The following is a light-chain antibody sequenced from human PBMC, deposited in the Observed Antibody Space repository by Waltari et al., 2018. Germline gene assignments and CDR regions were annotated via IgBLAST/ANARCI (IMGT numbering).Light chain of an antibody. CDR1: ALTNKY. CDR2: EDT. Sequence: SSDLARPPSVSVSPGQTARITCAGDALTNKYAYWYQQKSGQAPVLVIYEDTKRPSGIPVVFSVSRAGTLATLTISGAQLDEEAVYYLCSTDTSGKRGWVFGAGTKLTVL. CDR3: CSTDTSGKRGWV. J-gene: IGLJ3*02. V-gene: IGLV3-10*01.